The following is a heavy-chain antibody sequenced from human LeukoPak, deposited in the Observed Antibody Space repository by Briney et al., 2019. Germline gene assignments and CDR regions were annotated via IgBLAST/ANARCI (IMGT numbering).Heavy chain of an antibody. Sequence: PGGSLRLSCAASDLPVSINYMTWVRQAPGKGLEWVSVIYSGGTTFYADSVKGRFTISRDNSKNTLYLQMTSLRAEDTAVYYCARLGYYGSGSSHWGQGTLVTASS. D-gene: IGHD3-10*01. J-gene: IGHJ4*02. CDR3: ARLGYYGSGSSH. CDR1: DLPVSINY. V-gene: IGHV3-66*04. CDR2: IYSGGTT.